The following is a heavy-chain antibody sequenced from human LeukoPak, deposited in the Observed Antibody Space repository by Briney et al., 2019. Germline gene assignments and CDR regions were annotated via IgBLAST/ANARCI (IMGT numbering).Heavy chain of an antibody. CDR3: ARASGYLNDLDF. CDR1: GFTFSKYR. CDR2: INSHGDTT. V-gene: IGHV3-74*01. D-gene: IGHD3-3*01. Sequence: GGSLRLSCEATGFTFSKYRMHWVRHSPGKGLVWVSFINSHGDTTTYADSVRGRFTISRDNAKNTVFLQMTSLAAEDTAVYYCARASGYLNDLDFWGQGTLVSVSS. J-gene: IGHJ4*02.